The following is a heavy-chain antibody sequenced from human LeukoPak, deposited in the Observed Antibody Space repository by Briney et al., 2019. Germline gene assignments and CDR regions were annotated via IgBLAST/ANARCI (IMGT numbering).Heavy chain of an antibody. D-gene: IGHD6-6*01. Sequence: GGSLRLSCAASGFTFSTYEMNWVRQAPGKGLEWVSYISGSGTSTYYADSVKGRFTISRDNAKNSLYLQMNSLRAEDTAVYYCARWTRIISSSLWYFDLWGRDNLVTVSS. CDR3: ARWTRIISSSLWYFDL. CDR1: GFTFSTYE. J-gene: IGHJ2*01. CDR2: ISGSGTST. V-gene: IGHV3-48*03.